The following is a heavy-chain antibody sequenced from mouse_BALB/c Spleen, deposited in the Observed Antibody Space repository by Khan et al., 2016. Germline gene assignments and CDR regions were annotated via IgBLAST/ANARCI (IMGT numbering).Heavy chain of an antibody. CDR2: ILPGNDDT. D-gene: IGHD2-4*01. J-gene: IGHJ4*01. V-gene: IGHV1-9*01. CDR1: GYTFSNYW. Sequence: QMQLEESGADLMKPGASVRISCKATGYTFSNYWIEWVKQRPGHGLEWIGEILPGNDDTNYNEKFKGKATFTADISSNTAYMKLSSLTSEDSAVYYCASPIYYDYDVGAVDFWGQGTSVTVSS. CDR3: ASPIYYDYDVGAVDF.